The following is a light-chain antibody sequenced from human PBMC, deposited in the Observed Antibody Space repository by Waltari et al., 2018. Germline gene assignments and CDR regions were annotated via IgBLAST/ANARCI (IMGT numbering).Light chain of an antibody. Sequence: EIVLTQSPGTLSLSPGERATLSCRASQTISNYLAWYQQKPGQAPRLLIYDASSRAIGIPDRFSGSGSGTDFTLTISRLEPEDFAMYYCQQYGSPPTFGQGTKLEIK. CDR2: DAS. CDR1: QTISNY. CDR3: QQYGSPPT. J-gene: IGKJ2*01. V-gene: IGKV3-20*01.